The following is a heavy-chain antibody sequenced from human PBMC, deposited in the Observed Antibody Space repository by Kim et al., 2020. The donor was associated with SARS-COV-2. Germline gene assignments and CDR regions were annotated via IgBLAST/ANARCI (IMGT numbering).Heavy chain of an antibody. V-gene: IGHV3-11*01. CDR1: GFTFSDYY. D-gene: IGHD3-10*01. J-gene: IGHJ6*02. CDR3: ARDRAVFFLIGFKRYGMDV. CDR2: ISSSGSTI. Sequence: GGSLRLSCAASGFTFSDYYMSWIRQAPGKGLEWVSYISSSGSTIYYADSVKGRFTISRDNAKNSLYLQMNSLRAEDTAVYYCARDRAVFFLIGFKRYGMDVWGQGTTVTVSS.